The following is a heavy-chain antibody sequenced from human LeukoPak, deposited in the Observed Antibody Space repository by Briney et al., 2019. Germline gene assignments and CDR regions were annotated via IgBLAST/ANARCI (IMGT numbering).Heavy chain of an antibody. CDR2: IIPIFGTA. D-gene: IGHD3-3*01. CDR3: ARDSGWGGYYMPLGPDY. Sequence: SVKVSCKASGCTFISYAISWVRQAPGQGLEWMGGIIPIFGTANYAQKFRGRVTITADKSTRTAYMELSSLRSEDTAVYYCARDSGWGGYYMPLGPDYWGQGTLVTVSS. CDR1: GCTFISYA. V-gene: IGHV1-69*06. J-gene: IGHJ4*02.